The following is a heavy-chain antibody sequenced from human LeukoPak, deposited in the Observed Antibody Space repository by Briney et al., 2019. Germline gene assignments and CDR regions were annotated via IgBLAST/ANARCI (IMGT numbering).Heavy chain of an antibody. CDR1: GFTFSSYA. V-gene: IGHV3-23*01. Sequence: GGSLRLSCAASGFTFSSYAMSWVRQAPGKGLEWVSGISSSGGRTYYADSVKGRFTISRDNSKYTLYLQMSSLRAEDTAVYYCARDGMATINSWGQGTVVTVSS. J-gene: IGHJ4*02. CDR2: ISSSGGRT. CDR3: ARDGMATINS. D-gene: IGHD5-12*01.